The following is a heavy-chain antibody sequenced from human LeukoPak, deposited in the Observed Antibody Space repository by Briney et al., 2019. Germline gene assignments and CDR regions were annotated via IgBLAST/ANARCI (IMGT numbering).Heavy chain of an antibody. Sequence: SQTLSLTCAISGDSVSSNSATWNWLRQSPSRGLEWLGRTYYRSKWYNDYAVSLKSRITINPDTSKNQFSLQLNSVTPEDTAVYYCARDRVELNWFDPWGQGTLVTVSS. D-gene: IGHD3-3*01. CDR1: GDSVSSNSAT. CDR2: TYYRSKWYN. CDR3: ARDRVELNWFDP. J-gene: IGHJ5*02. V-gene: IGHV6-1*01.